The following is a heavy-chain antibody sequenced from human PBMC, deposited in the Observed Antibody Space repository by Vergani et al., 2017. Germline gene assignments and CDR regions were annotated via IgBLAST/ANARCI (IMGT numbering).Heavy chain of an antibody. J-gene: IGHJ6*02. CDR2: IIPIFGTA. CDR1: GGTFSSYA. V-gene: IGHV1-69*06. Sequence: QVQLVQSGAEVKKPGSSVKVSCKASGGTFSSYAISWVRQAPGQGLEWMGGIIPIFGTANYAQKFQGRVTITADKSTSTAYMELSSLRSEDTAVYYCARVWSKVTMDYYYGMDVWGQGTTVTVSS. CDR3: ARVWSKVTMDYYYGMDV. D-gene: IGHD4-17*01.